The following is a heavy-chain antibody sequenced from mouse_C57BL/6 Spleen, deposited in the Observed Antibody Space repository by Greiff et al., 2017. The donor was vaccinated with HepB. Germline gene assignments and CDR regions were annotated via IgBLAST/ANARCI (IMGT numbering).Heavy chain of an antibody. V-gene: IGHV14-2*01. CDR3: AREDCGSSYGAMDY. Sequence: EVQLQESGAELVKPGASVKLSCTASGFNIKDYYMHWVKQRTEQGLEWIGRIDPEDGDTKYAPKFQGKATITADTSSNTAYLQLSSLTSEDTAVYSCAREDCGSSYGAMDYWGQGTSVTVSS. CDR2: IDPEDGDT. D-gene: IGHD1-1*01. CDR1: GFNIKDYY. J-gene: IGHJ4*01.